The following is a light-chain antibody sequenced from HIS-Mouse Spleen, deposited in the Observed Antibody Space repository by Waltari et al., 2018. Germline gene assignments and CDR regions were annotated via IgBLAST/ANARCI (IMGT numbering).Light chain of an antibody. CDR2: WAS. CDR3: QQYYSTPYT. J-gene: IGKJ2*01. Sequence: DIVMTQSPDSLAVSLGERVTINCKSSQSVLYSSNNKNYLAWYQQKPGQPPKLLIYWASTRESGVPDRFSGSRSGTDFTLTISSLQAEDVAVYYCQQYYSTPYTFGQGTKLEIK. V-gene: IGKV4-1*01. CDR1: QSVLYSSNNKNY.